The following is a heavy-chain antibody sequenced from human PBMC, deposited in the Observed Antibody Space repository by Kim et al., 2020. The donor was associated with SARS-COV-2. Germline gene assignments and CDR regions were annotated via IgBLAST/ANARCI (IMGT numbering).Heavy chain of an antibody. D-gene: IGHD3-22*01. CDR1: GGSFSGYY. CDR2: INHSGST. Sequence: SETLSLTCAVYGGSFSGYYWSWIRQPPGKGLEWIGEINHSGSTNYNPSLKSRVTISVDTSKNQFSLKLSSVTAADTAVYYCARGLLYYYDSSGYGPFDYWGQGTLVTVSS. CDR3: ARGLLYYYDSSGYGPFDY. V-gene: IGHV4-34*01. J-gene: IGHJ4*02.